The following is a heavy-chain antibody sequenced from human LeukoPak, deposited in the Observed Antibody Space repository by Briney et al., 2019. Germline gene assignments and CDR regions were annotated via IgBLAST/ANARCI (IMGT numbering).Heavy chain of an antibody. D-gene: IGHD2-21*01. CDR2: INPNSGGT. CDR1: GYSFTDYY. Sequence: ASVKVSCKTSGYSFTDYYMHWVRQAPGQGLEWMGWINPNSGGTSSAQKLQGRVTMTRDTSITTVYMEVSWLTSDDAAIYYCARADRLHGGPYLIGPWGQGTLVTVSS. V-gene: IGHV1-2*02. CDR3: ARADRLHGGPYLIGP. J-gene: IGHJ5*02.